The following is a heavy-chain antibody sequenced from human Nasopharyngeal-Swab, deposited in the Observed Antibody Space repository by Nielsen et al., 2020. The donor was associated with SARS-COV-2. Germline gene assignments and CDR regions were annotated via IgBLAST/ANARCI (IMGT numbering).Heavy chain of an antibody. Sequence: ASVKVSCKASGYTFTSYAMNWVRQAPGQGLEWMGWINTNTGNPTYAQGFTGRLVFSLDTSVSTAYLQISSLKAEDTAVYYCARDRFSYYYDSSGYFDAFDIWGQGTMVTVSS. J-gene: IGHJ3*02. V-gene: IGHV7-4-1*02. D-gene: IGHD3-22*01. CDR2: INTNTGNP. CDR3: ARDRFSYYYDSSGYFDAFDI. CDR1: GYTFTSYA.